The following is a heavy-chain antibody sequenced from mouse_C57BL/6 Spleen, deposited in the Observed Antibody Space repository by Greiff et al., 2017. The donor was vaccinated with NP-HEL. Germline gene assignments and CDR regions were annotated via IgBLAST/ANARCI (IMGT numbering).Heavy chain of an antibody. CDR2: IDPENGDT. D-gene: IGHD1-1*01. J-gene: IGHJ3*01. CDR3: TTGYGSSYSSAY. V-gene: IGHV14-4*01. CDR1: GFNIKDDY. Sequence: VQLQQSGAELVRPGASVKLSCTASGFNIKDDYMHWVKQRPEQGLEWIGWIDPENGDTEYASKFQGKATITADTSSNTAYLQLSSLTSEDTAVYYCTTGYGSSYSSAYWGQGTLVTVSA.